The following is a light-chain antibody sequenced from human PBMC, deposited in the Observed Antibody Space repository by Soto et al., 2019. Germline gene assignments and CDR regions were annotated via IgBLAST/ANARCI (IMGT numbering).Light chain of an antibody. CDR1: SSNIGSNY. Sequence: QSVLTQPPSASGTPGHRVTLPSPGSSSNIGSNYVYWYQQLPGTAPKLLIYSNNQRPSGVPDRFPGSKSGTSASLASSGLRSDDEADYYCAAWDDSLSVYVFGAGTKVTVL. J-gene: IGLJ1*01. CDR3: AAWDDSLSVYV. CDR2: SNN. V-gene: IGLV1-47*02.